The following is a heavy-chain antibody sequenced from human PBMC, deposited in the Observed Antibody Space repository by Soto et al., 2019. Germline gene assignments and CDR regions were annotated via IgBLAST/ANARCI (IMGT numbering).Heavy chain of an antibody. D-gene: IGHD5-18*01. J-gene: IGHJ6*02. Sequence: LSQGNGREWLRRFFYSGTTYYNPSLQSRVTISVDTSKNQFSLTLSSVTAADTAVDYCAGRCSGGYRYGISYYGRDVWGPGTTVT. V-gene: IGHV4-39*01. CDR3: AGRCSGGYRYGISYYGRDV. CDR2: FFYSGTT.